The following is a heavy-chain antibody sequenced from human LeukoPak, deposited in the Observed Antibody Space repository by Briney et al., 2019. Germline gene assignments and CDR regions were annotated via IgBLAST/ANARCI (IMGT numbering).Heavy chain of an antibody. D-gene: IGHD1-26*01. J-gene: IGHJ3*02. V-gene: IGHV3-23*01. CDR1: GFTFSSYA. Sequence: GESLRLSCAASGFTFSSYAMSWVRQAPGKGLEWVSAISGSGGSTYYADSVKGRFTISRDNSKNTLYLQMNSLRAEDTAVYYCAKGSGIFTAFDIWGQGTMVTVSS. CDR3: AKGSGIFTAFDI. CDR2: ISGSGGST.